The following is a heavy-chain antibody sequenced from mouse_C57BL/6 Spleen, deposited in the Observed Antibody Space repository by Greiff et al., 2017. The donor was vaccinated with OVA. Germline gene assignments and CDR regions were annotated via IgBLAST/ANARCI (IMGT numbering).Heavy chain of an antibody. CDR3: ARGDYYAMDY. CDR2: IAPSSGDT. V-gene: IGHV1-72*01. CDR1: GSTFTSYW. Sequence: VQLQQPGAELVKPGASVKLSCKASGSTFTSYWMPWVKQRPGRGLEWIGRIAPSSGDTKYNEKFKSKATLTVDKPSSTAYMQLSSLTSEDAAVYYCARGDYYAMDYWGQGTSVTVSA. J-gene: IGHJ4*01.